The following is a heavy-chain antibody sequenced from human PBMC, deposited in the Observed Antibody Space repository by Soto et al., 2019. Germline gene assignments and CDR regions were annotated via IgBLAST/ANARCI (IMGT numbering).Heavy chain of an antibody. J-gene: IGHJ6*02. D-gene: IGHD1-7*01. Sequence: QLVQSGAEVKKPGSSVKVSCKVSGGTFSSYTITWVRQAPGEGLEWMGRIIPMFDIINYAQKFQGRVTITADKSTNTAYMERTSLKSDDTAVYYCARVELEHYGMDLWGQGTTVTVSS. CDR1: GGTFSSYT. CDR2: IIPMFDII. V-gene: IGHV1-69*02. CDR3: ARVELEHYGMDL.